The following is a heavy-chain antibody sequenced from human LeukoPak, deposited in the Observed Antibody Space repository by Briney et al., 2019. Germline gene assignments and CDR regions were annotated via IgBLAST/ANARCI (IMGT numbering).Heavy chain of an antibody. Sequence: NASETLSLTCTVSGGSISSSSYYWGWIRQPPGKGLEWIGSIYYSGSTYYNPSLKSRVTISVDTSKNQFSLKLSSVTAADTAVYYCAGQDYYGWFDPWGQGTLVTVSS. CDR1: GGSISSSSYY. CDR3: AGQDYYGWFDP. J-gene: IGHJ5*02. V-gene: IGHV4-39*01. D-gene: IGHD3-10*01. CDR2: IYYSGST.